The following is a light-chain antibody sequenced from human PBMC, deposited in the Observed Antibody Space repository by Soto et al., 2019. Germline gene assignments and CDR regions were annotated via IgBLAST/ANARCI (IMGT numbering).Light chain of an antibody. V-gene: IGKV1-5*03. J-gene: IGKJ1*01. CDR3: QKYNTYSRT. CDR1: QSISSW. Sequence: DIQMTQSPSTLSASVGDRVTITCRASQSISSWLAWYQQKPGKAPKLLIYKASSLESGVPSRFSGSGSGTEFTLTVSSLQPDDFATYYCQKYNTYSRTVGQGTKVDIK. CDR2: KAS.